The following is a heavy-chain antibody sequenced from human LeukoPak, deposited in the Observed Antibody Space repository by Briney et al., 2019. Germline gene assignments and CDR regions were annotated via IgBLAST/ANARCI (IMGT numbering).Heavy chain of an antibody. CDR3: ARHDLGGTSPFDY. CDR2: INPSGTST. J-gene: IGHJ4*02. D-gene: IGHD4-23*01. CDR1: GYTFTNYY. V-gene: IGHV1-46*01. Sequence: ASVKVSCKTSGYTFTNYYMHWVRQAPGQGLEWMGIINPSGTSTTYAQKFQGRVTMTRDTSNSTDFMELSSLRSEDTAVYYCARHDLGGTSPFDYWGQGTLVSVSS.